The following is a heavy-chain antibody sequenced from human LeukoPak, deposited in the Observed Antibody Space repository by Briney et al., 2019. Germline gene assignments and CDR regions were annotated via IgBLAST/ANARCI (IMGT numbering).Heavy chain of an antibody. CDR1: GFTFSSYS. D-gene: IGHD3-3*01. Sequence: GGSLRLSCAASGFTFSSYSMNWVRQAPGKGLEWVSAISGSGGSTYYADSVRGRFTISRDNSKTTLYLLMNSLRVDDTAVYYCARELDVTIFGVVIASTDSWGQGTLVTVSS. CDR3: ARELDVTIFGVVIASTDS. J-gene: IGHJ4*02. V-gene: IGHV3-23*01. CDR2: ISGSGGST.